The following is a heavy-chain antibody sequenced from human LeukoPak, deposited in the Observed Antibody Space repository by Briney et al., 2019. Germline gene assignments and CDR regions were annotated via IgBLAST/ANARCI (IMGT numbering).Heavy chain of an antibody. CDR2: IYTSGST. CDR3: ARVPYCGGDCYSGAFDI. V-gene: IGHV4-61*02. CDR1: GGSISSGSYY. D-gene: IGHD2-21*01. J-gene: IGHJ3*02. Sequence: KPSETLSLTCTVSGGSISSGSYYWSWIRQPAGKGLDWIGRIYTSGSTNYNPSLKSRVTISVDTSKNQFSLKLSSVTAADTAVYYCARVPYCGGDCYSGAFDIWGQGTMVTDSS.